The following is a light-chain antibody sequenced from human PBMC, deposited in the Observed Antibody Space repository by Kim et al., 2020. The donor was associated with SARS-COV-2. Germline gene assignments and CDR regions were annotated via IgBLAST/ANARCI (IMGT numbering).Light chain of an antibody. CDR1: QDISNY. Sequence: ASVGDILTLNCRASQDISNYLAWYQQKPGNVPQLLIYGASTLQSGVPSRFSGSGSGTEFTLTINSLQPEDVASYYCQKYDSAPLTFGGGTKVDIK. CDR3: QKYDSAPLT. J-gene: IGKJ4*01. V-gene: IGKV1-27*01. CDR2: GAS.